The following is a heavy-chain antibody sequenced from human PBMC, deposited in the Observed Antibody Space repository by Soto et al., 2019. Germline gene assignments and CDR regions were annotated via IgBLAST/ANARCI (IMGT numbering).Heavy chain of an antibody. V-gene: IGHV3-30*18. CDR2: ISYDGSRK. Sequence: SLKISCAASGFTFANYGMHWVRQAPDKGLEWMAFISYDGSRKSYADSVKGRFTISRDNSKKTLHLEMSSLRAEDTAMYYSAKILPQRVIVGVPAAIPMDYWGQGTRVTVSS. CDR3: AKILPQRVIVGVPAAIPMDY. D-gene: IGHD2-2*01. J-gene: IGHJ4*02. CDR1: GFTFANYG.